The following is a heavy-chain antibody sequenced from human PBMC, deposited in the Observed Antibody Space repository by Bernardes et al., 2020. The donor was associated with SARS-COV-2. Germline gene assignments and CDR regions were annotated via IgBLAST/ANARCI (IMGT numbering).Heavy chain of an antibody. D-gene: IGHD3-9*01. Sequence: GESLNISCKGSGYSFTSHWIGWVRQMSGKGLEWMGTIYPGDSDSRYSPSFQGQVTISADKSISTAYLQWSSLKASDTAMYYCARQRGGTIFLDAFDIWGQGTMVTVSS. CDR3: ARQRGGTIFLDAFDI. J-gene: IGHJ3*02. CDR2: IYPGDSDS. V-gene: IGHV5-51*01. CDR1: GYSFTSHW.